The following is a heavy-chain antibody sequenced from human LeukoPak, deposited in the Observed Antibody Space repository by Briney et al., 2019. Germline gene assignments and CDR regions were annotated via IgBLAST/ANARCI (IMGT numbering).Heavy chain of an antibody. D-gene: IGHD3-10*01. CDR1: GDSVSSNSAA. CDR2: TYYRSKWYN. V-gene: IGHV6-1*01. Sequence: SQTLSLTCAISGDSVSSNSAAWHWIRQSPSRGLEWLGRTYYRSKWYNDYAVSVKSRITINPDTSKNQFSLQLNSVTPEDTAVYYCARGLRGARAAFDYWGQGTLVTVSS. J-gene: IGHJ4*02. CDR3: ARGLRGARAAFDY.